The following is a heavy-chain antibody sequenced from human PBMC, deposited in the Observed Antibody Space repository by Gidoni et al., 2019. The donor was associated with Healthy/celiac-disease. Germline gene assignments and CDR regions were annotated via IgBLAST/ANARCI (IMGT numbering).Heavy chain of an antibody. V-gene: IGHV1-2*06. CDR3: ARPLIYCSGGSCYPDY. CDR1: GYTFTGHY. D-gene: IGHD2-15*01. J-gene: IGHJ4*02. CDR2: INPNSGGT. Sequence: QVQLAQSGAEVKKPGASVKVSCKASGYTFTGHYMHWVRQAPGQGLEWMGRINPNSGGTNYAQKFQGRVTMTRDTSISTAYMELSRLRSDDTAVYYCARPLIYCSGGSCYPDYWGQGTLVTVSS.